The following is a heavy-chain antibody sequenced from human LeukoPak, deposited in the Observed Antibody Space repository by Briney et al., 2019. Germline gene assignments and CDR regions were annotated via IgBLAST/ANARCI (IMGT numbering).Heavy chain of an antibody. J-gene: IGHJ4*02. D-gene: IGHD6-13*01. V-gene: IGHV4-59*01. CDR2: ISYSGST. CDR1: GGSISSYY. Sequence: SETLSLSCTVSGGSISSYYWSWIRQPPGKGLEWIGYISYSGSTNYNPSLKSRVTMSVDTSKNQFSLKLSSVTAADTAVYYCARAGSSSSPPRDYWGQGTLVTVSS. CDR3: ARAGSSSSPPRDY.